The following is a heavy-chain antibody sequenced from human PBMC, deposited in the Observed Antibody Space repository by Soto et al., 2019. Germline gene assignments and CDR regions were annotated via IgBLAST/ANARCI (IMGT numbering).Heavy chain of an antibody. J-gene: IGHJ5*02. D-gene: IGHD3-9*01. Sequence: SVKVSCKASGGTFSSYAISWVRQAPGQGLEWMGGIIPIFGTANYAQKFQDRVTITADESTSTAYMELSSPRSEDTAVYYCARERGRFDVLRYFDWSRSWFDPWGQGTLVTVS. CDR2: IIPIFGTA. CDR3: ARERGRFDVLRYFDWSRSWFDP. CDR1: GGTFSSYA. V-gene: IGHV1-69*13.